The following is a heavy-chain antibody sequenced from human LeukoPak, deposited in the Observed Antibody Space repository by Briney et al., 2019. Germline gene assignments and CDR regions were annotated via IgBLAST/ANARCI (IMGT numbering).Heavy chain of an antibody. Sequence: GGSLRLSCAASGFTFSSYSMNWVRQAPGKGLEWVSYISSSSSTIYYADSVKGRFTISRDNTKNSLYLQMNSLRAEDTAVYYCARGDDNWNDLDAFDIWGQGTMVTVSS. V-gene: IGHV3-48*01. CDR1: GFTFSSYS. CDR2: ISSSSSTI. D-gene: IGHD1-1*01. J-gene: IGHJ3*02. CDR3: ARGDDNWNDLDAFDI.